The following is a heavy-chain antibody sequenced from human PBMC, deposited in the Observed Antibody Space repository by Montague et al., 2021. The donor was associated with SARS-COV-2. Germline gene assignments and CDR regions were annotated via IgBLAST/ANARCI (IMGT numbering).Heavy chain of an antibody. CDR2: IYYSGST. Sequence: SETLSLTCTVSGGSISNYYWSWIRQPPGRGLEWIGYIYYSGSTDYSPSLKSRVTISLGTSKNQFSLKVTSVTAADTAVYYCARGGGYYNYGSDVWGPGTTVTVSS. D-gene: IGHD3-22*01. CDR3: ARGGGYYNYGSDV. V-gene: IGHV4-59*01. J-gene: IGHJ6*02. CDR1: GGSISNYY.